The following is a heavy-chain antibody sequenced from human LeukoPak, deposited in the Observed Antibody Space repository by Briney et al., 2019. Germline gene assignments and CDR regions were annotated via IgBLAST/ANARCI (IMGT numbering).Heavy chain of an antibody. CDR1: GGSFSGYY. J-gene: IGHJ4*02. V-gene: IGHV4-34*01. Sequence: SETLSLTCAVYGGSFSGYYWSWIRQPPGKGLEWIGEINHSGTTNYNASLKSRVTISVDTSMNHFSLKLNSMTAADTAVYYCARKASHFSYGLRAIDYWGQGNLVTVSS. CDR2: INHSGTT. CDR3: ARKASHFSYGLRAIDY. D-gene: IGHD5-18*01.